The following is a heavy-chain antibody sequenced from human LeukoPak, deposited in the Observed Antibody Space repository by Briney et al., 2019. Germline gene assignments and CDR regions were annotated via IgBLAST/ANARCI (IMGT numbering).Heavy chain of an antibody. CDR2: IWYDGSNK. CDR3: ARDEYGDYYYYGMDV. CDR1: GFTFSSYG. V-gene: IGHV3-33*01. J-gene: IGHJ6*02. Sequence: GGSLRLSCAASGFTFSSYGMHWVRQAPGKGLEWVAVIWYDGSNKYYADSVKGRSTISRDNSKNTLYLQMNSLRAEDTAVYYCARDEYGDYYYYGMDVWGQGTTVTVSS. D-gene: IGHD4-17*01.